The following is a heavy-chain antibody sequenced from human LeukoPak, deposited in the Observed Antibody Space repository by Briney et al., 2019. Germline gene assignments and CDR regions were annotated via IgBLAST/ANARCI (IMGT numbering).Heavy chain of an antibody. J-gene: IGHJ4*02. Sequence: GGSLRLSCAASGFTFSSYGMHWVRQAPGKGLEWVAVISYDGSNKYYADSVRGRFTTSRDNSKNTLYLQMNSLRAEDTAVYYCAKVRRGYSYGYPLDYWGQGTLVTVSS. CDR1: GFTFSSYG. V-gene: IGHV3-30*18. D-gene: IGHD5-18*01. CDR3: AKVRRGYSYGYPLDY. CDR2: ISYDGSNK.